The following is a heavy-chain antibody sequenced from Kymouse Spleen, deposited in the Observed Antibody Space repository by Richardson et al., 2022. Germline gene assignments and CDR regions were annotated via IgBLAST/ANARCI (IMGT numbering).Heavy chain of an antibody. V-gene: IGHV3-7*01. Sequence: EVQLVESGGGLVQPGGSLRLSCAASGFTFSSYWMSWVRQAPGKGLEWVANIKQDGSEKYYVDSVKGRFTISRDNAKNSLYLQMNSLRAEDTAVYYCARRGIAAAYNWFDPWGQGTLVTVSS. CDR1: GFTFSSYW. CDR2: IKQDGSEK. CDR3: ARRGIAAAYNWFDP. J-gene: IGHJ5*02. D-gene: IGHD6-13*01.